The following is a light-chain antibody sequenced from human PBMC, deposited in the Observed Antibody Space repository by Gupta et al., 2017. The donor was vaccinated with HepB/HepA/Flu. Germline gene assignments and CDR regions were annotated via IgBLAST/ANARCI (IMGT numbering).Light chain of an antibody. CDR2: KAS. Sequence: DIQMTQSPSTLSASVGDRVIITCRASQSISSWLAWYQQKPGKAPKLLIYKASSLESGVPSRFGGSRSGTEFTLTISSLQPDDFATYFCQQYNSYPYTFGQGTKLEIK. CDR1: QSISSW. CDR3: QQYNSYPYT. V-gene: IGKV1-5*03. J-gene: IGKJ2*01.